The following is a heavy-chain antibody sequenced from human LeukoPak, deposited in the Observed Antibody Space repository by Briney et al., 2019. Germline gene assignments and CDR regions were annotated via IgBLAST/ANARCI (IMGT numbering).Heavy chain of an antibody. J-gene: IGHJ4*02. V-gene: IGHV3-23*01. D-gene: IGHD5-24*01. CDR1: GFTFSSYA. Sequence: SGGSLRLSRAASGFTFSSYAMSWVRQAPGKGLEWVSAISGSGGSTYYADSVKGRFTISRDNSKNTLYLQMNSLRAEDTAVYYCAKGGGYNPYFDYWGQGTLVTVSS. CDR2: ISGSGGST. CDR3: AKGGGYNPYFDY.